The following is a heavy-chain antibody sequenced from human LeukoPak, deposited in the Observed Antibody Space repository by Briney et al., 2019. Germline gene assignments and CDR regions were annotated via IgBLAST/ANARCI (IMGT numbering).Heavy chain of an antibody. D-gene: IGHD3-3*01. CDR2: IIPIFGTA. V-gene: IGHV1-69*05. CDR1: GGTFSSYA. J-gene: IGHJ4*02. CDR3: ATDRAIFGVATFDY. Sequence: SVKVSCKASGGTFSSYAISWVRQAPGQGLEWMGGIIPIFGTANYAQKFQGRVTITTDESTSTAYMELSSLRSEDTAVYYCATDRAIFGVATFDYWGQGTLVTVSS.